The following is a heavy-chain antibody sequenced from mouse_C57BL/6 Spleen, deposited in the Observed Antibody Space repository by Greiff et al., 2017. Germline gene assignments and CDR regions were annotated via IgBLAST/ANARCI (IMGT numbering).Heavy chain of an antibody. CDR3: ARRVYDYDGDY. Sequence: VQLQQSGPVLMKPGASVKMSCKASGYTFTDYYMNWVKQSHGKSLEWIGVINPYNGGTSYNQKFKGKATLTVDKSSSTAYMELNSLTSEDSAVYYCARRVYDYDGDYWGQGTTLTVSS. CDR2: INPYNGGT. D-gene: IGHD2-4*01. J-gene: IGHJ2*01. V-gene: IGHV1-19*01. CDR1: GYTFTDYY.